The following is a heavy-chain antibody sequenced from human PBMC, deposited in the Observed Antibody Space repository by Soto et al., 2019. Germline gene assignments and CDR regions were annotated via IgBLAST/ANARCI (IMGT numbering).Heavy chain of an antibody. CDR2: VTANGGST. V-gene: IGHV3-23*01. CDR1: VFTFIVYA. Sequence: GWTLRLSCAATVFTFIVYAMTWVRQAPGKGLEWVSAVTANGGSTYSADSVKGRFTTSRDNSKNTLFLQMNSLRAEDTAVYYCASLGVGDWANYYYYYGMDVWGQGTTVTVS. CDR3: ASLGVGDWANYYYYYGMDV. D-gene: IGHD2-21*02. J-gene: IGHJ6*02.